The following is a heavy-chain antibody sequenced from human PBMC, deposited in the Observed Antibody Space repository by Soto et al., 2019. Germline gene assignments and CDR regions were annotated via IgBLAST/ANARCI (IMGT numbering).Heavy chain of an antibody. CDR3: ARRAYYDFWSGYAYGFDP. CDR1: GGSISSYY. CDR2: IYYSGST. D-gene: IGHD3-3*01. Sequence: SETLSLTCTVSGGSISSYYWTWIRQPPEKGLEWIGNIYYSGSTNYNPSLKSRVTISVDTSKTQFSLKLSSVTAADTAVYYCARRAYYDFWSGYAYGFDPWGQGTLVTVSS. J-gene: IGHJ5*02. V-gene: IGHV4-59*08.